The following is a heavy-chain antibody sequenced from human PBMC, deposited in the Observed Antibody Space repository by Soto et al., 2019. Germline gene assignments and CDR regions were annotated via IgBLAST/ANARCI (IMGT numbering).Heavy chain of an antibody. J-gene: IGHJ4*02. V-gene: IGHV3-15*01. CDR3: TTVAYYDFWSGYLDDY. CDR1: GFNFINAL. D-gene: IGHD3-3*01. Sequence: PVASLRRSFAASGFNFINALMKWVRQASGKGLELVGRIKSKTDGGTTDYAAPVKGRFTISRDDSKNTLYLQMNSLKTEDTAVYYCTTVAYYDFWSGYLDDYWGQGT. CDR2: IKSKTDGGTT.